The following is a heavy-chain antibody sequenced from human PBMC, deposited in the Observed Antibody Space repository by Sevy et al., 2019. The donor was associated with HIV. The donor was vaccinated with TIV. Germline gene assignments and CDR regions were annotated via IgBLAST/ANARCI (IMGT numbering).Heavy chain of an antibody. Sequence: ASVKVSCKASGYTFTGQYIHWVRQAPGPGLEWMGWINPNSGDTKYRQDFQDKVTLTRDTSITTAYMELSGLKSDDTAIYYCARDLRLRGYGYGSFDYWGQGTLVTVSS. D-gene: IGHD5-18*01. CDR1: GYTFTGQY. V-gene: IGHV1-2*02. CDR3: ARDLRLRGYGYGSFDY. J-gene: IGHJ4*02. CDR2: INPNSGDT.